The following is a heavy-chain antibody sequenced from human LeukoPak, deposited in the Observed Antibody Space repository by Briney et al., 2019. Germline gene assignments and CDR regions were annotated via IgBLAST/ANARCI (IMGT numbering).Heavy chain of an antibody. CDR3: ARDLDLEWGPYYYYGMDV. D-gene: IGHD3/OR15-3a*01. Sequence: GGALRLSCAASGFTFSSYSMNWVRQAPGKGLEWVSSISSSSSYIYYADSVKGRFTISRDNAKNSLYLQMNSLRAEDTAVYYCARDLDLEWGPYYYYGMDVWGQGTTVTVSS. CDR1: GFTFSSYS. V-gene: IGHV3-21*01. J-gene: IGHJ6*02. CDR2: ISSSSSYI.